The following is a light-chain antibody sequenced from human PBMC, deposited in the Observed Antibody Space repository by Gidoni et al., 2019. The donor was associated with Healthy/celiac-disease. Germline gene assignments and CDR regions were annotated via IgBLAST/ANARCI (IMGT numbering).Light chain of an antibody. V-gene: IGKV1-9*01. CDR2: AAS. Sequence: DIQLTQSPSFLSASVGDRVPVTCRATQGISSYLAWYQQKPGKAPKPLIYAASTLQSGVPSRFIGSGSGTEFTLTISSLQPEDFATYYCQQLNSYPPWTFXQXTKVEIK. J-gene: IGKJ1*01. CDR1: QGISSY. CDR3: QQLNSYPPWT.